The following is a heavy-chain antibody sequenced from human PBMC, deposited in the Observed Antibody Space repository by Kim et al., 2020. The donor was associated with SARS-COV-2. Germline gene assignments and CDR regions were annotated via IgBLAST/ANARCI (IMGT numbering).Heavy chain of an antibody. J-gene: IGHJ4*02. CDR1: MITLSGYE. CDR2: TKGGGNR. Sequence: GGSLRLSCAASMITLSGYEIHWVRQAPGKGLEWVAFTKGGGNRYYGDSVTGRFTISTDSAKHSVDLLMNSLRVEDTGVYYCAGSLSGWFSWWDYWGQGTLVTVSS. D-gene: IGHD6-13*01. CDR3: AGSLSGWFSWWDY. V-gene: IGHV3-48*03.